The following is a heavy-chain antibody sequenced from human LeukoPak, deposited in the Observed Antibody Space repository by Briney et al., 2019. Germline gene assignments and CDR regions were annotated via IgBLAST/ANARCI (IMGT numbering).Heavy chain of an antibody. V-gene: IGHV3-66*01. Sequence: GGSLRLSCAASGFTVSSNYMSWVRQAPGKGLEWVSVIYSGGSTYYADSVKGRFTISRDNSKNTLYLQMNSLRAEDTAVYYCARWWLYPDAFDIWGQGTMVTVSS. CDR2: IYSGGST. CDR1: GFTVSSNY. J-gene: IGHJ3*02. D-gene: IGHD3-16*02. CDR3: ARWWLYPDAFDI.